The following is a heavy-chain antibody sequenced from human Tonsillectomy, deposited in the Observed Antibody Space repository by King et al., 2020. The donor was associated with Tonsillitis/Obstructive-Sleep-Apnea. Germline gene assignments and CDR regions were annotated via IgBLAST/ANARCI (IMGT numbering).Heavy chain of an antibody. V-gene: IGHV1-69*01. Sequence: QLVQSGAEVKKPGSSVKVSCKASGGTFRSYSITWVRQAPGQGLEWMGGIIPMFGTAKYAQKFLGSVTITADESTSTAYMELSSLRSEDTAVYYCARAQTLMGTHFDYWGQGTLVTVSS. CDR3: ARAQTLMGTHFDY. D-gene: IGHD3-10*01. J-gene: IGHJ4*02. CDR2: IIPMFGTA. CDR1: GGTFRSYS.